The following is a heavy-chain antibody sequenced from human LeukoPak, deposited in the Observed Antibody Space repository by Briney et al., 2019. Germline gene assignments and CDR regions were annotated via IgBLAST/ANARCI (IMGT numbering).Heavy chain of an antibody. CDR3: AREGIAEAKNFDY. V-gene: IGHV1-46*01. J-gene: IGHJ4*02. Sequence: ASVKVSCKTSGYRFTSYYIHWVRQAPGQGLEWMGIVNPSGRSTRYAQKFLGRVSMTWDTSTSTVYMELSSLRSEDTAVYYCAREGIAEAKNFDYWGQGTLVTVSS. CDR1: GYRFTSYY. D-gene: IGHD6-13*01. CDR2: VNPSGRST.